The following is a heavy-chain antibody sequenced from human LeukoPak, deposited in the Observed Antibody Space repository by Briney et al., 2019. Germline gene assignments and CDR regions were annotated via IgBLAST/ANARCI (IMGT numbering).Heavy chain of an antibody. CDR2: IYYSGST. J-gene: IGHJ6*03. Sequence: SETLSLTCTVSGGSIGSSDSFWGWIRQPPGKGLEWIGSIYYSGSTYYNPSLKSRVTISVDTSKNQFSLKLSSVTAADTAVYYCARVRGYDFWSGYYTGMENYYMDVWGKGTTVTVSS. CDR1: GGSIGSSDSF. D-gene: IGHD3-3*01. CDR3: ARVRGYDFWSGYYTGMENYYMDV. V-gene: IGHV4-39*07.